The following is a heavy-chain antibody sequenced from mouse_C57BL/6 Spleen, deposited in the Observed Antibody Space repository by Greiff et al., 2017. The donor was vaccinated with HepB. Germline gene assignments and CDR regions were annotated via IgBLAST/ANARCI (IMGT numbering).Heavy chain of an antibody. CDR2: FYPGDGDT. CDR1: GYAFSSSW. CDR3: ARGGSSGQFAY. J-gene: IGHJ3*01. D-gene: IGHD3-2*02. Sequence: VQLQQSGPELVKPGASVKLSCKASGYAFSSSWMNWVKQRPGKGLEWIGRFYPGDGDTNYNGKFKGKATLTADKSSSTAYMQLSSLTSEDSAVCLCARGGSSGQFAYWGQGTLVTVSA. V-gene: IGHV1-82*01.